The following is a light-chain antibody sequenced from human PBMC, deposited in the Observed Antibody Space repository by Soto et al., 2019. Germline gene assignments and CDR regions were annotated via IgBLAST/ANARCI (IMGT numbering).Light chain of an antibody. Sequence: IVLTQSPGTLSVSPGERVIHSCRASQTLRNKLAWYQQKPGQAPRLLIYGGFTRATGIPARFSGSGSGTEFTLTINSLRSEDFAIYYCQQHNAWPLTFGPGTKLDLK. CDR3: QQHNAWPLT. CDR1: QTLRNK. J-gene: IGKJ3*01. CDR2: GGF. V-gene: IGKV3-15*01.